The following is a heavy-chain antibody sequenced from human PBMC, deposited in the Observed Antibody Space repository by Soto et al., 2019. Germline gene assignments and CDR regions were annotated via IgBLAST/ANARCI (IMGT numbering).Heavy chain of an antibody. J-gene: IGHJ6*02. Sequence: EVQLLESGGGLVQPGGSLRLSCAASGFTFSSYAMSWVRQAPGKGLEWVSAISGSGGSTYYADSVKGRFTISRDNSKNTLYLQMNSLRAEDTAVYYCAKGGRLSPYYCYGMDVWGQGTTVTVSS. CDR3: AKGGRLSPYYCYGMDV. CDR2: ISGSGGST. V-gene: IGHV3-23*01. CDR1: GFTFSSYA.